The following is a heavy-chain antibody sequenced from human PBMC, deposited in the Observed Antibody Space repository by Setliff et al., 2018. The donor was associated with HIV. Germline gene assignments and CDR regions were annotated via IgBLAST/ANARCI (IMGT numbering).Heavy chain of an antibody. V-gene: IGHV1-8*01. CDR3: ARGKGVRGVIITGGLDV. D-gene: IGHD3-10*01. CDR1: GSTFNNYD. CDR2: LNLNSDVA. J-gene: IGHJ6*04. Sequence: ASVKVSCKSSGSTFNNYDIIWLRQATGQGLEWLGWLNLNSDVAGYAPGFNDRLTMTRSTSMDTTNLELRSLRSEDTAVYYCARGKGVRGVIITGGLDVWGKGTTGTVSS.